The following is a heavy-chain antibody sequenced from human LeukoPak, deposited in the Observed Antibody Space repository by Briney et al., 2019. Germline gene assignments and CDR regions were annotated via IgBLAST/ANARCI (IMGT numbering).Heavy chain of an antibody. D-gene: IGHD1-7*01. CDR1: GFTFSSYG. CDR2: IRYDGSNK. Sequence: PGGSLRLSCAASGFTFSSYGMHWVRQAPGKGLEWVAFIRYDGSNKYYADSVKGRFTISRDNSKNTLYLQMNSLRAEDTAVYFCAKSFLELEAYDYYMDVWGKGTTVTVSS. J-gene: IGHJ6*03. CDR3: AKSFLELEAYDYYMDV. V-gene: IGHV3-30*02.